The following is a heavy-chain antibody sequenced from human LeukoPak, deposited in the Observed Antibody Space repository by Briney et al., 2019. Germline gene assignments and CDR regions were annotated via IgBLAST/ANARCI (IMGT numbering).Heavy chain of an antibody. V-gene: IGHV3-48*04. J-gene: IGHJ4*02. CDR1: GFTFSSYG. CDR3: TRAEMATTYYFDS. Sequence: GGSLRLSCAASGFTFSSYGMNWVRQAPGKGLEWISYISSGGTIYYAESVKGRFTISRDNAKNSLYLQMNSLRAEDTAIYYCTRAEMATTYYFDSWGPGTLVTVSS. D-gene: IGHD5-24*01. CDR2: ISSGGTI.